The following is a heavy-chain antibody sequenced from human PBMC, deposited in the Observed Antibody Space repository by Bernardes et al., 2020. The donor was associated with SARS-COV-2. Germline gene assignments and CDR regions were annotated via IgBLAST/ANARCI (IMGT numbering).Heavy chain of an antibody. J-gene: IGHJ4*02. CDR1: GGSISSYY. V-gene: IGHV4-59*08. CDR2: IYYSGDT. D-gene: IGHD3-22*01. CDR3: AGSYDTSGYYYVLDF. Sequence: SETLSLTCTVSGGSISSYYWSWIRQPPGKGLEWIGYIYYSGDTNHNPSLKSRVTISVDTSKNQFSLKLSSVTAADTAIYYCAGSYDTSGYYYVLDFWGQGTRVTVSS.